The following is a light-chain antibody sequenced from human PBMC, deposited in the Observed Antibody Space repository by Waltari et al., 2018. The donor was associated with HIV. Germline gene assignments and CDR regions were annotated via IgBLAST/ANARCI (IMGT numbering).Light chain of an antibody. V-gene: IGKV1-39*01. CDR3: QQSYSTPPRT. J-gene: IGKJ1*01. CDR2: AAS. Sequence: DIQMTQSPSSLSASVGDRVTITCRASQRISSSLNWYQLKPGKAPKLLIYAASSLQSGVPSRFSGSGSGTDVTLTISSLQPEDFASYYCQQSYSTPPRTFGQGTKVEIK. CDR1: QRISSS.